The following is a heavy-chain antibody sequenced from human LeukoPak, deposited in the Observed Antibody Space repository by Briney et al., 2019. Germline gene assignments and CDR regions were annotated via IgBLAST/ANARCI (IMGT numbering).Heavy chain of an antibody. J-gene: IGHJ4*02. D-gene: IGHD6-6*01. CDR2: IRYDGGET. Sequence: GGSLRLYCGASGFTFNRRGMHWVRQAPGKGLEWAAFIRYDGGETFYADFVKGRFTISRDNSKNTLSLQLNSLRPEDTALYHCAKDGEYCIDYWGPGTLVTVSS. V-gene: IGHV3-30*02. CDR1: GFTFNRRG. CDR3: AKDGEYCIDY.